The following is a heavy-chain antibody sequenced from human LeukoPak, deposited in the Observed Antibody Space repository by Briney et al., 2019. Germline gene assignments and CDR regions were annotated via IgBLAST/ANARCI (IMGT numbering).Heavy chain of an antibody. V-gene: IGHV4-39*07. Sequence: SETLSLTCTVSGGSISSSTYYWGWIRQPPGKGLEWIGTIHYSGSTYYNPSLKSRVTISVDTSKNQFSLKLSSVTAADTAVYYCARVSYSSGWYDDYFDYWGQGTLVTVSS. CDR2: IHYSGST. D-gene: IGHD6-19*01. J-gene: IGHJ4*02. CDR1: GGSISSSTYY. CDR3: ARVSYSSGWYDDYFDY.